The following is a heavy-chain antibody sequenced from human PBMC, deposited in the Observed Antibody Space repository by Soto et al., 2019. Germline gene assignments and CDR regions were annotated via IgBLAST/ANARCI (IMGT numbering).Heavy chain of an antibody. D-gene: IGHD2-15*01. CDR2: IIPIFGTA. V-gene: IGHV1-69*06. CDR3: ARNLGGVHVVVISYFYNGMDV. CDR1: GGTFSSYA. Sequence: QVQLVQSGTEVKKPGSSVKVSCKASGGTFSSYAISWVRQAPGQGLEWMGGIIPIFGTANYAQNFQGRVTISADKSTSTAYMELSSLRPEDTSVYYCARNLGGVHVVVISYFYNGMDVWGQGTTVSVSS. J-gene: IGHJ6*02.